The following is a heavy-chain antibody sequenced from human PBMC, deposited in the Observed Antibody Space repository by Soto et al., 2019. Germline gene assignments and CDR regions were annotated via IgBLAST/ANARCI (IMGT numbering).Heavy chain of an antibody. D-gene: IGHD3-10*01. Sequence: KASETLSLTCAVYGGSFSGYYWSWIRQPPGKGLEWIGEINHSGSTNYNPSLKSRVTISVDTSKNQFSLKLSSVTAADTAVYYCARGRFGRPFDIWGQGTMVTVSS. CDR1: GGSFSGYY. CDR2: INHSGST. J-gene: IGHJ3*02. CDR3: ARGRFGRPFDI. V-gene: IGHV4-34*01.